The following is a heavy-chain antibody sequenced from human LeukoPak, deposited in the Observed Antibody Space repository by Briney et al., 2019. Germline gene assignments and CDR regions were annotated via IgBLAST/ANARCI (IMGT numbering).Heavy chain of an antibody. CDR2: IYYTGST. CDR1: GGSISSLY. D-gene: IGHD6-6*01. Sequence: SETLSLTCSVSGGSISSLYWSWIRQPPGKGLEWIGYIYYTGSTNYNPSLKSRVTMFVDMSKNQFSLRLSSVTAADTTVYYCARHRAYSSSSPFDYWGQGTLVTVSS. CDR3: ARHRAYSSSSPFDY. J-gene: IGHJ4*02. V-gene: IGHV4-59*08.